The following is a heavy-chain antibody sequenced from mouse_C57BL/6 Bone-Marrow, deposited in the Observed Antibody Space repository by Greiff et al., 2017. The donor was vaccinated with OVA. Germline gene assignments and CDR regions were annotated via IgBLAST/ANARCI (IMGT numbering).Heavy chain of an antibody. J-gene: IGHJ2*01. CDR1: GYTFTSYW. CDR3: ARREY. V-gene: IGHV1-69*01. CDR2: IDPTDSYT. Sequence: QVQLQQPGAELVMPGASVKLSCKASGYTFTSYWMHWVKQRPGQGLEWIGEIDPTDSYTNYNQKFKGKTTLTVDKSSSTAYMQLSSLTSEDSAVYYCARREYWGQGTIVTVSS.